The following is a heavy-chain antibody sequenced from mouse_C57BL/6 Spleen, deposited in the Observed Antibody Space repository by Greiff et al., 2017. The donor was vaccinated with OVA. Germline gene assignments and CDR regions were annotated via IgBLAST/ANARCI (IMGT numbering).Heavy chain of an antibody. CDR1: GFTFSDYG. CDR2: ISSGSSTI. J-gene: IGHJ3*01. V-gene: IGHV5-17*01. CDR3: ASNWDVGFAY. Sequence: EMMLVESGGGLVKPGGSLKLSCAASGFTFSDYGMHWVRQAPEKGLEWVAYISSGSSTIYYADTVKGRFTISRDNAKNTLFLQMTSLRSEDTAMYYCASNWDVGFAYWGQGTLVTVSA. D-gene: IGHD4-1*02.